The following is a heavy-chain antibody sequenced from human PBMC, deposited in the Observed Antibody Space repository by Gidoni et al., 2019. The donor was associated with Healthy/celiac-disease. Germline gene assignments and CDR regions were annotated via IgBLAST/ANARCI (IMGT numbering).Heavy chain of an antibody. V-gene: IGHV1-46*01. Sequence: QVQLVQSGAEVKKPGASVKVSCKASGYTFPREYMPWVPQAPGKGLEWMGIINPSGGSTSYAQKFQGRVTMTRDTSTSTVYMELSSLRSEDTAVYYCARVVAVAGTRGAFDIWGQGTMVTVSS. D-gene: IGHD6-19*01. CDR3: ARVVAVAGTRGAFDI. CDR1: GYTFPREY. CDR2: INPSGGST. J-gene: IGHJ3*02.